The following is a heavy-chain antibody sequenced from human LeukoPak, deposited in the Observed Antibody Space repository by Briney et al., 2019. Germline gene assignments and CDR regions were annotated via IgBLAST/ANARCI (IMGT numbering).Heavy chain of an antibody. V-gene: IGHV3-23*01. CDR2: IRASGDVT. CDR1: GFTFSNYW. CDR3: AKSLFTSATGTGRAFHI. J-gene: IGHJ3*02. Sequence: GGSLRLSCAASGFTFSNYWMSWFGKAPGGGLEWVSAIRASGDVTFYADSLRGRFTISRDNSKSTLYLQMNGLRAEDTAIFYCAKSLFTSATGTGRAFHIWGQGTRVTVSS. D-gene: IGHD1-1*01.